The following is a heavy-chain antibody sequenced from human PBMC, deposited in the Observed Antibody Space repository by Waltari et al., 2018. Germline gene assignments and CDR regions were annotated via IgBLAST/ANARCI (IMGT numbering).Heavy chain of an antibody. Sequence: EVQLVESGGGLVKPGGSLRLSCAASGFTFSTYSMNWVRQAPGKGLEWVSSISSSSSYIDYAVSVKGRVTISRDNAKNSLYLQMNILISEDTAVYYCASIAARPVVDYWGQGTLVTVSS. CDR1: GFTFSTYS. V-gene: IGHV3-21*01. D-gene: IGHD6-6*01. CDR3: ASIAARPVVDY. CDR2: ISSSSSYI. J-gene: IGHJ4*02.